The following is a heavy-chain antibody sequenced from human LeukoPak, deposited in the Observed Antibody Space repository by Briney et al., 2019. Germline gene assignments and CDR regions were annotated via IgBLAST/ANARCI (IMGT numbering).Heavy chain of an antibody. Sequence: GGSLRLSCAASGFTFSSYGMHWVRQAPGKGLEWVAFIRYDGSNKYYADSVKGRFTISRDNSKNTLYLQMNSLRAEDTAVYYCAREDDSSGYYYRYWGQGTLVTVSS. CDR1: GFTFSSYG. CDR2: IRYDGSNK. CDR3: AREDDSSGYYYRY. V-gene: IGHV3-30*02. J-gene: IGHJ4*02. D-gene: IGHD3-22*01.